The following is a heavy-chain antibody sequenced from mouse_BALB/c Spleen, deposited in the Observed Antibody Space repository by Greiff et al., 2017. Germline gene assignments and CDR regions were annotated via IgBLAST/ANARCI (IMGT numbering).Heavy chain of an antibody. CDR2: IDPSDSYT. D-gene: IGHD2-4*01. CDR1: GYTFTSYW. V-gene: IGHV1S127*01. J-gene: IGHJ3*01. CDR3: TRNDYGSY. Sequence: VQLQQSGAELVKPGASVKMSCKASGYTFTSYWMHWVKQRPGQGLEWIGVIDPSDSYTSYNQKFKGKATLTVDTSSSTAYMQLSSLTSEDSAVYYCTRNDYGSYWGQGTLVTVSA.